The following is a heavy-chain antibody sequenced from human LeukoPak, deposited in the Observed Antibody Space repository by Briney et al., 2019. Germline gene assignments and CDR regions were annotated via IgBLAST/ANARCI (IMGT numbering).Heavy chain of an antibody. J-gene: IGHJ4*02. D-gene: IGHD5-12*01. V-gene: IGHV4-38-2*02. CDR2: IYSTGDT. Sequence: SETLSLTCSVSGYLINSGYCWGWFRQSPGKGLEWIGSIYSTGDTYDKRSLKRRVSISVDSSKNPFSLKLRSVTAADTAVYYCASRATVANIYFDSWGQGNLVTVSS. CDR1: GYLINSGYC. CDR3: ASRATVANIYFDS.